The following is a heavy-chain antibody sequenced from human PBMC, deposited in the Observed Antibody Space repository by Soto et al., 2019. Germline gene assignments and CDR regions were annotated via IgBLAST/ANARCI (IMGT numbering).Heavy chain of an antibody. CDR1: GGSVSSGTYN. CDR2: IYYSGST. V-gene: IGHV4-61*01. J-gene: IGHJ5*02. D-gene: IGHD1-26*01. Sequence: QVQLQESGPGLVKPSETLSLTCTVSGGSVSSGTYNWSWIRQPPGKGLEWIGYIYYSGSTNYNPSLKSRVTMSVDTSKNQFSLKLTSVTAADTAVYFCARVIVGAAGGWIWFDPWGQGTLVTVSS. CDR3: ARVIVGAAGGWIWFDP.